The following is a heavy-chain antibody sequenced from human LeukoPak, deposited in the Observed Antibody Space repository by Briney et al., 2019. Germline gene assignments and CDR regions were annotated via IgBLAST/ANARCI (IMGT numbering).Heavy chain of an antibody. J-gene: IGHJ5*02. D-gene: IGHD1-26*01. CDR2: GSDSGGT. CDR3: AKNGQSGFSFDP. CDR1: GGSLNGYY. V-gene: IGHV4-34*01. Sequence: PSETLSLTCAVYGGSLNGYYWSWIRQTPGKGLEWIGEGSDSGGTKYNPSLKSRVTISADTSKNQFSLKLSSATAADTAVYYCAKNGQSGFSFDPWGQGTLVTVSS.